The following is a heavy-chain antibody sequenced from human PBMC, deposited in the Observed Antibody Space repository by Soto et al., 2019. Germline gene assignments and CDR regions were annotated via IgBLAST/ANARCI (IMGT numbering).Heavy chain of an antibody. CDR3: ARDGWQQLVRLLDY. D-gene: IGHD6-13*01. V-gene: IGHV1-18*01. J-gene: IGHJ4*02. CDR2: ISAYNGNT. Sequence: QVQLVQSGAEVKKPGASVKVSCKASGYTFTSYGISWVRQAPGQGLEWMGWISAYNGNTNYAQKLQGRVTXXTXTXXSIAYMELRSLRSDDTAVYYCARDGWQQLVRLLDYWGQGTLVTVSS. CDR1: GYTFTSYG.